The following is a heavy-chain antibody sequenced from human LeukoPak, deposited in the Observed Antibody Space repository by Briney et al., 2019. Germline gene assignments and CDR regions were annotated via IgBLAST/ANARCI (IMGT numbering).Heavy chain of an antibody. CDR3: ARRYQLLYGIYYFDY. J-gene: IGHJ4*02. Sequence: SETLSLTCTVSGGSISSYYWSWVRQPPGKGLEWVGYIYYSGSTNYNPSLKSRVTISVDTSKNQFSLKLSSVTAADTVVYYCARRYQLLYGIYYFDYWGQGTLVTVSS. CDR2: IYYSGST. CDR1: GGSISSYY. V-gene: IGHV4-59*01. D-gene: IGHD2-2*02.